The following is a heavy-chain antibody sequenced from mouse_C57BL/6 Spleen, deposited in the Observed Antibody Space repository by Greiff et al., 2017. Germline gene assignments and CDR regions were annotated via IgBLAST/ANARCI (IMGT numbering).Heavy chain of an antibody. D-gene: IGHD6-5*01. J-gene: IGHJ2*01. CDR1: GYAFSSYW. CDR3: ARRDGLSYFDY. CDR2: IYPGDGDT. Sequence: LQESGAELVKPGASVKISCKASGYAFSSYWMNWVKQRPGKGLEWIGQIYPGDGDTNYNGKFKGKATLTADKSSSTAYMQLSSLTSEDSAVYFCARRDGLSYFDYWGQGTTLTVSS. V-gene: IGHV1-80*01.